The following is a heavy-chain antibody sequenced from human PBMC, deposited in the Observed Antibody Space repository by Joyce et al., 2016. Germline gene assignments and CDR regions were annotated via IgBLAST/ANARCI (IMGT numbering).Heavy chain of an antibody. V-gene: IGHV4-4*07. CDR2: FYASGIT. CDR1: GRDSISNYY. CDR3: ARGEFAPDY. J-gene: IGHJ4*02. Sequence: QVQLQESGPGLVKASETLSLTCSVSGRDSISNYYWRWIRQPAGKGLEWIGRFYASGITNYHPSLESRVTMSLDTSKNHFSLNLNSVTAADTAVYFCARGEFAPDYWGQGTLVTVSS.